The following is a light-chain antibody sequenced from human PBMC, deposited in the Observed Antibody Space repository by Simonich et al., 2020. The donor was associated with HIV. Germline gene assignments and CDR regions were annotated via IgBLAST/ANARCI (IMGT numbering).Light chain of an antibody. CDR1: DIDNY. V-gene: IGKV1-33*01. CDR3: QQYNNWPT. J-gene: IGKJ4*01. Sequence: DIDNYLNWYQHKLGRAPKLLIYDASNLESGVPSRFSGSGSGTNFTFIINSLQPEDIATYYCQQYNNWPTFGGGTKVEIK. CDR2: DAS.